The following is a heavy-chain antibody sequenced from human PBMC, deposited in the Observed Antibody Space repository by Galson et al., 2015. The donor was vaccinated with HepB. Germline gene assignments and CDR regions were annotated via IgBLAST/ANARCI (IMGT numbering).Heavy chain of an antibody. CDR2: IYSGGST. D-gene: IGHD6-13*01. CDR3: ARGSSWYMYFDL. J-gene: IGHJ2*01. Sequence: EWVSVIYSGGSTYYADSVKGRFTFSRDNSKNTLYLQMNSLRAEDTAVYYCARGSSWYMYFDLWGRGTLVTVSS. V-gene: IGHV3-53*01.